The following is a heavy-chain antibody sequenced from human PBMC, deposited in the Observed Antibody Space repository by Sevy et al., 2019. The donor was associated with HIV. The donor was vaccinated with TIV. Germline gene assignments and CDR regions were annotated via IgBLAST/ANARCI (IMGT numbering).Heavy chain of an antibody. D-gene: IGHD2-2*01. J-gene: IGHJ4*02. Sequence: GGSLRLSCAASGFTFRNYAMSWVRQAPGKGLEWVSALSGTGGSTYYADSVKGRFTISRDNSKNTLYLQMNSLRVEDTAVYYCAKDLDIVAVAAAIRLSYWGQGTVVTVSS. CDR2: LSGTGGST. CDR3: AKDLDIVAVAAAIRLSY. CDR1: GFTFRNYA. V-gene: IGHV3-23*01.